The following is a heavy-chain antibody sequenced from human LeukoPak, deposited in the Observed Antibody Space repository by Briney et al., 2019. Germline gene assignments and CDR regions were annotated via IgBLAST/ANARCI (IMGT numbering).Heavy chain of an antibody. D-gene: IGHD1-26*01. CDR3: ARASLAKLAKGPNWFDP. CDR2: ISTSGSTV. CDR1: GFTFSEYF. Sequence: GGSLRLSCAASGFTFSEYFMGWVRRAPGKGLEWVSYISTSGSTVYYADSVKGRFTISRDNSKNTLYLQMNSLRAEDTAVYYCARASLAKLAKGPNWFDPWGQGTLVTVSS. V-gene: IGHV3-11*04. J-gene: IGHJ5*02.